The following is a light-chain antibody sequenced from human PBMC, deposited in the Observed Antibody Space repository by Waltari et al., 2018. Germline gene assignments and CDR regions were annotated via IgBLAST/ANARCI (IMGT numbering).Light chain of an antibody. CDR1: QSVGNL. CDR3: QQRFNWPT. CDR2: DAS. V-gene: IGKV3-11*01. Sequence: EIVLTQSPGTLYLSPGERAILSCRASQSVGNLLAWYQHRPGQAPRLLVYDASNGASGIPARFSGSGSGTDFVLTISSLEPEDFAVYYCQQRFNWPTFGQGTKVQFK. J-gene: IGKJ1*01.